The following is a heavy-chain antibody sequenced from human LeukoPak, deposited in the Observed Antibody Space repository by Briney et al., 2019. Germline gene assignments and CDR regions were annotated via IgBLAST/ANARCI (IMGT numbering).Heavy chain of an antibody. CDR1: GGSISNYY. Sequence: SETLSLTCTVSGGSISNYYWSWIRQPAGKGLEWLGRIYTSENTNYNPSLKSRVTMSVDTSKNQFSLKLSSVTAADTAVYYCVRGVILTGYYAYFDYWGQGTLVTVSS. V-gene: IGHV4-4*07. CDR2: IYTSENT. CDR3: VRGVILTGYYAYFDY. D-gene: IGHD3-9*01. J-gene: IGHJ4*02.